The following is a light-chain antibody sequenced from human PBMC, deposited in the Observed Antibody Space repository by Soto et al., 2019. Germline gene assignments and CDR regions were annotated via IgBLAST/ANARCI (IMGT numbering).Light chain of an antibody. Sequence: EIVMAHSAGTLSVSGGERATLSCRASQNVRSNLAWYQQKPGQAPRLLIYGASTRATGIPARFSGRGSGTEFILTISSLQSEDFAVYYCQQYDDWPETFGQGTKVDI. V-gene: IGKV3-15*01. CDR2: GAS. J-gene: IGKJ1*01. CDR3: QQYDDWPET. CDR1: QNVRSN.